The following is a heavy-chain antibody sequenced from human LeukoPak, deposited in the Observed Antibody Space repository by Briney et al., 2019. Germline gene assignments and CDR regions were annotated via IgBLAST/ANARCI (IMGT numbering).Heavy chain of an antibody. J-gene: IGHJ4*02. CDR3: ARGSLRYFDWLLPHFDY. V-gene: IGHV3-30-3*01. Sequence: PGRSLRLSCAASGFTFSSYAMHWVRQAPGKGLEWVAVISYDGSNKYYADSVKGRFTISRDNSKNTPYLQMNSLRAEDTAVYYCARGSLRYFDWLLPHFDYWGQGTLVTVSS. CDR2: ISYDGSNK. CDR1: GFTFSSYA. D-gene: IGHD3-9*01.